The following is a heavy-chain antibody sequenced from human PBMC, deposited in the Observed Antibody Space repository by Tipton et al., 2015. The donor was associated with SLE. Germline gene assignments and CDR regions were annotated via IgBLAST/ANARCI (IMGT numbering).Heavy chain of an antibody. D-gene: IGHD3-16*01. CDR1: GGSISSYY. CDR3: ARVRVGDMDAFDI. V-gene: IGHV4-39*07. J-gene: IGHJ3*02. Sequence: TLSLTCTVSGGSISSYYWGWIRQPPGKGLEWIGSIYYSGSTYYNPSLKSRVTISVDTSKIQFSLKLRSVTAADTAVFYCARVRVGDMDAFDIWGQGTMVTVSS. CDR2: IYYSGST.